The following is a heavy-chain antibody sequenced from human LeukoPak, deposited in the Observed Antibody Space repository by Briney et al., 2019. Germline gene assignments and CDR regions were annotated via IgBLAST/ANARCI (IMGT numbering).Heavy chain of an antibody. D-gene: IGHD1-1*01. J-gene: IGHJ3*02. V-gene: IGHV6-1*01. CDR2: TYSRSI. Sequence: SQTLSLTCAISGDSVSTKTAAWNWIRQSPSRGLEWLGRTYSRSIDYAVSVKSRITISPDTSKNQISLQLNSVTPEDTAVYYCARGRHSAFDIWGQGTMVTVSS. CDR3: ARGRHSAFDI. CDR1: GDSVSTKTAA.